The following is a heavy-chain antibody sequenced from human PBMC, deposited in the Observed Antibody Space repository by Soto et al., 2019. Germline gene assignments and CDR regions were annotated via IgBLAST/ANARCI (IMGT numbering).Heavy chain of an antibody. CDR3: ARDKITGLFDY. Sequence: QVQLQQWGAGLLKPSETLSLTCAVYGGSFSGYYWTWIRQPPGTGLEWSGEINHSGSTNYNPSLNSRVIISVDTSKNQSSLKLTSVTAAVTAGYFCARDKITGLFDYWGQGTLVTVSS. V-gene: IGHV4-34*01. D-gene: IGHD2-8*02. J-gene: IGHJ4*02. CDR2: INHSGST. CDR1: GGSFSGYY.